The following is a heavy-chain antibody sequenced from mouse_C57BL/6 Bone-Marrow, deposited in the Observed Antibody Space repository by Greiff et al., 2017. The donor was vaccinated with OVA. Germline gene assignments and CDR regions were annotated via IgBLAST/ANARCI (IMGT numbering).Heavy chain of an antibody. CDR1: EYEFPSHD. Sequence: DVMLVESGGGLVQPGESLKLSCESNEYEFPSHDMSWVRKTPEKRLELVAAINSDGGSTSYPDTMERRFIISRDNTKKTLYLQMSSLRSEDTALYDCAEGYWYFDVWGTGTTVTVSS. CDR3: AEGYWYFDV. J-gene: IGHJ1*03. V-gene: IGHV5-2*01. CDR2: INSDGGST.